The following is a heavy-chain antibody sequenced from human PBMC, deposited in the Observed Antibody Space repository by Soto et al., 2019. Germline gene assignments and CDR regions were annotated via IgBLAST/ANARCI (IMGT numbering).Heavy chain of an antibody. D-gene: IGHD4-4*01. Sequence: QPGGSLRLSCAASGFTFSSYGMHWVRQAPGKGLEWVAVISYVGSNKYYADSVKGRFTISRDNSKNTLYLQMNSLRAEDTAVYYCAKWTVTNYYYYYGMDVWGQGTTVTVSS. CDR3: AKWTVTNYYYYYGMDV. CDR1: GFTFSSYG. J-gene: IGHJ6*02. V-gene: IGHV3-30*18. CDR2: ISYVGSNK.